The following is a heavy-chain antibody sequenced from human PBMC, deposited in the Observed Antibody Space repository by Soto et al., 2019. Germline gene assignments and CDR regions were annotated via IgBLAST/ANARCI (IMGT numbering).Heavy chain of an antibody. CDR1: GFTFSSYA. J-gene: IGHJ6*03. Sequence: GGSLRLSCAASGFTFSSYAMSWVRQAPGKGLEWVSAISGSGGSTYYADSVKGRFTISRDNSKNTLYLQMNSLRAEDTAVYYCAKGGPGYCSSTSCPYYYYYYYMDVWGKGTTVTVSS. D-gene: IGHD2-2*01. V-gene: IGHV3-23*01. CDR3: AKGGPGYCSSTSCPYYYYYYYMDV. CDR2: ISGSGGST.